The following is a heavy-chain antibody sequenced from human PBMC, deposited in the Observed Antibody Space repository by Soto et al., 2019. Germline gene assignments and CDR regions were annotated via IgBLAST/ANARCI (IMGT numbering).Heavy chain of an antibody. CDR2: IKSKTDGGTT. V-gene: IGHV3-15*01. J-gene: IGHJ4*02. D-gene: IGHD6-13*01. CDR3: TVRIAAACIDDY. Sequence: EVQLVESGGGLVKPRGSLRLSCAASGFTFSNAWMSWVRQAPGKGLEWVGRIKSKTDGGTTDYAAPVKGRFTISRDDSKNTLYLQVNSLKTEDTAVYYCTVRIAAACIDDYWGQGTLVTVSS. CDR1: GFTFSNAW.